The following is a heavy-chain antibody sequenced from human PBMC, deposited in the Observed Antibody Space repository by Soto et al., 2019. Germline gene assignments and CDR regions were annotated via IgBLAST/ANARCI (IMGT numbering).Heavy chain of an antibody. Sequence: ASVKVSCKASGGTFSSYTISWVRQAPGQGLEWMGRIIPILGIANYAQKFQGRVTITADKSTSTAYMELSSLRSEDTAVYYCAREASGAAAQKWGQGTLVTVPQ. CDR2: IIPILGIA. J-gene: IGHJ4*02. CDR1: GGTFSSYT. CDR3: AREASGAAAQK. V-gene: IGHV1-69*04. D-gene: IGHD6-13*01.